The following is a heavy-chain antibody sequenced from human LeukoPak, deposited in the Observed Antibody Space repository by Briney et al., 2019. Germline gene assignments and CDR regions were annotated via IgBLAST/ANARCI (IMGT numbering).Heavy chain of an antibody. CDR1: GVTLRNYG. Sequence: PGGSLRLSCAASGVTLRNYGLSWVRHTPGKGLEWVSSFSGSDENTHHADSVKGRFTISRDNSKNTLYLQMNSLRVEDTATYYCAKLKVFGSGSWDYWGQGSLVTVSS. D-gene: IGHD3-10*01. CDR3: AKLKVFGSGSWDY. V-gene: IGHV3-23*01. J-gene: IGHJ4*02. CDR2: FSGSDENT.